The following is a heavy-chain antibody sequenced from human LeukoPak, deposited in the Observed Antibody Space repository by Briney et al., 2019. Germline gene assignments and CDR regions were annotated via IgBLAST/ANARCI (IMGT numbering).Heavy chain of an antibody. J-gene: IGHJ4*02. CDR2: ISYDGSNK. CDR1: GFTFSSYG. Sequence: GGSLRLSCAASGFTFSSYGMHWVRQAPGKGLEWVAVISYDGSNKYYADSVKGRFTISRDNSKNTLYLQMNSLRAEDTAVYYCAKDRGYSYGYFDYWGQGTLVTVSA. D-gene: IGHD5-18*01. CDR3: AKDRGYSYGYFDY. V-gene: IGHV3-30*18.